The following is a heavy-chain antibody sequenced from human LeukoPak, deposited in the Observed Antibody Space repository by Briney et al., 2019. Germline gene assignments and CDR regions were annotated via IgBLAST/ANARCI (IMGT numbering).Heavy chain of an antibody. Sequence: PSETLSLTCTVSGGSIYSRSYYWGWVRQPPGRGLEWIGSMYYKEETYLNPSLKSRVTISHTSKNQFSLKLSSVTAADTAVYYCARDRGYSYGFHWFDPWGQGTLVTVSS. J-gene: IGHJ5*02. CDR1: GGSIYSRSYY. CDR3: ARDRGYSYGFHWFDP. V-gene: IGHV4-39*07. D-gene: IGHD5-18*01. CDR2: MYYKEET.